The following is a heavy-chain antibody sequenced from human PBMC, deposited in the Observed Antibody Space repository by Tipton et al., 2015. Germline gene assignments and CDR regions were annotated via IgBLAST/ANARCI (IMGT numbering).Heavy chain of an antibody. CDR3: AREGWNSDSSGYDY. V-gene: IGHV4-4*02. Sequence: SLRLSCAASGFTFSSYWMGWVRQPPGKGLEWIGEIHHGGTTNYNPSLKSRVTMSVDTSKNQFSLQLSSVTAADTAVYYCAREGWNSDSSGYDYWGQGTLVTVSS. CDR2: IHHGGTT. J-gene: IGHJ4*02. D-gene: IGHD3-22*01. CDR1: GFTFSSYW.